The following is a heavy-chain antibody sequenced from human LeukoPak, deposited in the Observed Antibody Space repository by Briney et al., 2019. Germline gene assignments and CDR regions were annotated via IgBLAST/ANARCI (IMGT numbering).Heavy chain of an antibody. V-gene: IGHV4-59*01. CDR3: ARDLYIGYDWVGFNI. Sequence: SETLSLTCTASGGSIRSYYWSWIRQPPGKGLEWIGYIYYSGSTNYNPSLKSRVSISVDTSKNQFSLKLSSVTAADTAVYYCARDLYIGYDWVGFNIWGQGTVVTVSS. J-gene: IGHJ3*02. D-gene: IGHD5-12*01. CDR1: GGSIRSYY. CDR2: IYYSGST.